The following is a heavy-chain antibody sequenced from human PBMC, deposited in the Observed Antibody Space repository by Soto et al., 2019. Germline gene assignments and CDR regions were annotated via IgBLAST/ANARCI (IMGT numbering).Heavy chain of an antibody. CDR1: GFTFSDHY. CDR2: ISGGGSYI. V-gene: IGHV3-11*04. J-gene: IGHJ6*02. CDR3: ARDSDCHSTSCFFPPHV. Sequence: GGSLRLSCAASGFTFSDHYMSWVRQVPGKGLEWVSGISGGGSYIFYADSVQGRFSISRDNPKNSLFLEMNSLRVEDTAVYYCARDSDCHSTSCFFPPHVWGQGTTVTVSS. D-gene: IGHD2-2*01.